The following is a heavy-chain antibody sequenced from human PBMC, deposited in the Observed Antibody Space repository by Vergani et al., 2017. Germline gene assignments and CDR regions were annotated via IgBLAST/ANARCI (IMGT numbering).Heavy chain of an antibody. D-gene: IGHD3-3*01. J-gene: IGHJ4*02. CDR3: VKGGTITILGSVDYY. CDR1: GFRFSNYA. Sequence: DVELLDSGGALVQPGGSLRLSCAASGFRFSNYAMSWVRQAPGKGLEWVSAIASSGTITYYSDSVKSRFTVSRDNCQNTLFLQMSSLRAEDTALYYCVKGGTITILGSVDYYWGQGTLVTVSS. V-gene: IGHV3-23*01. CDR2: IASSGTIT.